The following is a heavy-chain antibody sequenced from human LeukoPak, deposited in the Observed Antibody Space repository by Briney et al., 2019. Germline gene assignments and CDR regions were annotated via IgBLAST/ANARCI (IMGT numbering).Heavy chain of an antibody. CDR2: INQDGSEK. Sequence: PGGSLRLSCAASGFTFSSYWMNWVRQAPGKGLEWVANINQDGSEKYYVDSVKGRFTISRDNAENSLDPQMNRLRAEDTAVYYCARDHTVAGIVFDSWGQGTLVTVSS. D-gene: IGHD6-19*01. CDR3: ARDHTVAGIVFDS. CDR1: GFTFSSYW. J-gene: IGHJ4*02. V-gene: IGHV3-7*01.